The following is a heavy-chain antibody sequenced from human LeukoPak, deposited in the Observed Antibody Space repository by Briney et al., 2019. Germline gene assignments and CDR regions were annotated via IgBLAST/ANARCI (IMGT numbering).Heavy chain of an antibody. V-gene: IGHV3-30*03. CDR3: VRGESVRGIVPTLNGLDV. CDR2: TSYDGSKK. D-gene: IGHD5-12*01. Sequence: GRSLRLSCAASGFTFSNYGMHWVRQAPGQGLEWVALTSYDGSKKYHGDSVKGRFTISRDNSENTLYLQMNSLRVEDTAVYFCVRGESVRGIVPTLNGLDVWGQGTTVTVSS. CDR1: GFTFSNYG. J-gene: IGHJ6*02.